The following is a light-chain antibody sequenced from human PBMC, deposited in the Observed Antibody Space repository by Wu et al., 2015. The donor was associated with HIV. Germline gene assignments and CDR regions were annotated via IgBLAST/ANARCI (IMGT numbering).Light chain of an antibody. V-gene: IGKV3-15*01. CDR1: QNISTK. CDR3: QQYNYWPPWT. CDR2: GAS. J-gene: IGKJ1*01. Sequence: EIVMTQSPATLSVSPGERAILSCRASQNISTKLAWYQRRPGQAPRLLMFGASTRATGIPARFSGSGSGTEFTLTISSMQSDDFAVYYCQQYNYWPPWTFGQGTKVEIK.